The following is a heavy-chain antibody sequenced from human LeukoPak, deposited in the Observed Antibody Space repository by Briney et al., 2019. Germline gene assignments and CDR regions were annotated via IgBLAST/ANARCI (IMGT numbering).Heavy chain of an antibody. CDR2: ISYDGSNK. V-gene: IGHV3-30*04. CDR1: GFTFSSYA. D-gene: IGHD2-2*01. J-gene: IGHJ4*02. CDR3: ARNASTSSYLDY. Sequence: GGSLRLSCAASGFTFSSYAMHWVRQAPGKGLEWVAVISYDGSNKYYADSVKGRFTISRDNSKNTLYLQMNSLRAEDTAVYYCARNASTSSYLDYWGQGTLVTVSS.